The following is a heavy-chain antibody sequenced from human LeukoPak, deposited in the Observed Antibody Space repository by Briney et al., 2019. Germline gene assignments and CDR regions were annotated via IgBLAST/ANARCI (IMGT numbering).Heavy chain of an antibody. CDR1: GYTFTGYY. J-gene: IGHJ4*02. CDR3: ARDREYRSSSYPLDY. V-gene: IGHV1-2*02. D-gene: IGHD6-6*01. Sequence: EASVKVSCKASGYTFTGYYMHWVRQAPGQGLEWMGWVNPNSGGTNFAQKFQGRVTMTRDTSISTAYTELSRLRSDDTAVYFCARDREYRSSSYPLDYWGQGTLVTVSS. CDR2: VNPNSGGT.